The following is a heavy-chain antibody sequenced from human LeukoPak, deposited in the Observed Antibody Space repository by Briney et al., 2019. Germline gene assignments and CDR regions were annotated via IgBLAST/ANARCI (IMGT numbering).Heavy chain of an antibody. CDR1: GGPISSSSYY. D-gene: IGHD7-27*01. CDR2: IYYSGST. Sequence: SETLSLTCTVSGGPISSSSYYWGWIRQPPGKGLEWIGSIYYSGSTYYNPSLKSRVTISVDTSKNQFSLKLSSVTAADTAVYYCARTGDRESWFDLWGQGTLSPSPQ. J-gene: IGHJ5*02. V-gene: IGHV4-39*01. CDR3: ARTGDRESWFDL.